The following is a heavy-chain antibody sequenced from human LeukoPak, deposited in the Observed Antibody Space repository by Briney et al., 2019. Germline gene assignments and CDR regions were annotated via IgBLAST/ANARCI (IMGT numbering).Heavy chain of an antibody. V-gene: IGHV4-30-2*01. CDR2: IYHSGST. Sequence: SETLSLTCAVSGGSISSGGYSWSWIRQPPGKGLEWIGNIYHSGSTNYNPSLKSRVTISVDTSKNQFSLKLSSVTAADTAVYYCARAGTVMVVVDYWGQGTLVTVSS. D-gene: IGHD5-18*01. CDR1: GGSISSGGYS. J-gene: IGHJ4*02. CDR3: ARAGTVMVVVDY.